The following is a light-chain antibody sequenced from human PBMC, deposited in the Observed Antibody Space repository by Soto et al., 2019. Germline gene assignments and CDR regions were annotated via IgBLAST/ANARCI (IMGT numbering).Light chain of an antibody. CDR3: GSWDSSLSAYV. J-gene: IGLJ1*01. CDR1: SSNIGGNS. Sequence: QSVLTQPPSVSAAPGQTVTISCSGSSSNIGGNSVSWYQQLPGTAPKLPIYDDNKRPSGIPDRFSGSKSGTSATLGITGFQTGDEADYYCGSWDSSLSAYVFGTGTKVTVL. V-gene: IGLV1-51*01. CDR2: DDN.